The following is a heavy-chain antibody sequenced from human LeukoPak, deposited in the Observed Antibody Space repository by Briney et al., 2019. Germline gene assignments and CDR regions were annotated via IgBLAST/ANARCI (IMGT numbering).Heavy chain of an antibody. CDR3: TRIGH. CDR1: RFTSRESA. Sequence: GRCLRLSCTTARFTSRESAVSWVGQAPGKGLDWIGVIKSKSPGETTAYATSVTDRFTITRDDSKSVAYLQLNSMKPEDTGVYYCTRIGHWGQGTLVTVSS. V-gene: IGHV3-49*04. D-gene: IGHD3/OR15-3a*01. CDR2: IKSKSPGETT. J-gene: IGHJ4*02.